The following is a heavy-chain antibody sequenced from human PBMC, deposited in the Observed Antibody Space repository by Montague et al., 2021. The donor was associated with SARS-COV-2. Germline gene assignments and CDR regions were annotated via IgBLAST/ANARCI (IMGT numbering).Heavy chain of an antibody. CDR2: VTSSGAYL. V-gene: IGHV3-21*06. CDR1: GFAFTTYT. D-gene: IGHD3-9*01. CDR3: ARDRVLQFFDLDDAFDL. J-gene: IGHJ3*01. Sequence: SLRLSCAASGFAFTTYTMSWVRQAPGKGLEWVSSVTSSGAYLYYTYSXXVLFTISRDNAKNSLYLQMNSLRAEDTAVYYCARDRVLQFFDLDDAFDLWGQGTMVTVSS.